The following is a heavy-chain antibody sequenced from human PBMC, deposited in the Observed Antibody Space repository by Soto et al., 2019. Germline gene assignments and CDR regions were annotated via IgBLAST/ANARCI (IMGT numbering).Heavy chain of an antibody. CDR1: GGSISSYY. CDR3: ARGQVVAAQH. D-gene: IGHD2-15*01. CDR2: IYYSGST. J-gene: IGHJ4*02. Sequence: SETLSLTCTVSGGSISSYYWSWIRQPPGKGLEWIGYIYYSGSTNYNPSLKSRVNISVDTSKNQFSLKLSSVTAADTAVYYCARGQVVAAQHWGQGTLVTVSS. V-gene: IGHV4-59*12.